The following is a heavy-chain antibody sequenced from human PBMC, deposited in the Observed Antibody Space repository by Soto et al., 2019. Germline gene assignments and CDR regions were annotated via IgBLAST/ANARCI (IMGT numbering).Heavy chain of an antibody. CDR1: GCSISSSSYY. CDR3: ERSIAARKDSFDY. Sequence: SETLSLTCTVSGCSISSSSYYWGWIGQPPGKGLEWIGSIYYSGSTYYNPSLKSRVTISVDTSKNQFSLKLSSVTAADTAVYYCERSIAARKDSFDYWGQGTLVTVSS. D-gene: IGHD6-6*01. J-gene: IGHJ4*02. CDR2: IYYSGST. V-gene: IGHV4-39*01.